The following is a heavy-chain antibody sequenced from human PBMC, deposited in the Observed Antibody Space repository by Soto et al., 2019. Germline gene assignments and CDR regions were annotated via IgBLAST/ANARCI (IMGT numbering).Heavy chain of an antibody. CDR2: IGGSGGSR. Sequence: EVLRLDYGGGLVQPGGSLRLSCAASGFTFSSYAKSWVRQAPGKGLEWVSGIGGSGGSRYYVDSVKGRFTISRDNSKNMLYLQMNSLRAEHTAVYYCARVLEAYYYASGKWGQGTLVTVSS. J-gene: IGHJ4*02. CDR1: GFTFSSYA. CDR3: ARVLEAYYYASGK. V-gene: IGHV3-23*01. D-gene: IGHD3-10*01.